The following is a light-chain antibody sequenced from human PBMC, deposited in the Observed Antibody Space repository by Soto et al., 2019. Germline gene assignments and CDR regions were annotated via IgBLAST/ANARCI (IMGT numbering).Light chain of an antibody. CDR1: QSVSSY. Sequence: EIVLTQSPATLSLSPGERATLSCRASQSVSSYLAWYQQKPGQAPRLLIYDASNRATGVPARFSGSGSGTDFTLTISSLEPEDFALYYCQQRNNWPPITFGQGHDWRLN. CDR2: DAS. J-gene: IGKJ5*01. CDR3: QQRNNWPPIT. V-gene: IGKV3-11*01.